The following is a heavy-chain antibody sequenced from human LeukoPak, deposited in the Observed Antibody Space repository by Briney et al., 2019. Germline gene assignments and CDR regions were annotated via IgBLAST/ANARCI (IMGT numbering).Heavy chain of an antibody. CDR1: GDSISSYY. CDR3: ARDHFLARRLYNWNDPDY. D-gene: IGHD1-1*01. Sequence: SETLSLTCIVSGDSISSYYWSWIRQSPGKGLEWIGYIYYIGSTNYNPSLKSRVTMSVDTSKNQFFLKLSSVTAADTAVYYCARDHFLARRLYNWNDPDYWGQGTLVTVSS. J-gene: IGHJ4*02. V-gene: IGHV4-59*01. CDR2: IYYIGST.